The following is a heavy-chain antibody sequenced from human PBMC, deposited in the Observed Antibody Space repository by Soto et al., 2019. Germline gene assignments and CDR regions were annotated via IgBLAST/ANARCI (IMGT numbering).Heavy chain of an antibody. CDR1: GFTFSSYA. Sequence: LRLSCAASGFTFSSYAMHWVRQAPGKGPEWVAVISYDGSNKYYADSVKGRFTISRDNSKNTLYLQMNSLRAEDTAVYYCARQFYYDFWSGYYLDGNYYYYGMDVWGQGTTVTVSS. CDR3: ARQFYYDFWSGYYLDGNYYYYGMDV. J-gene: IGHJ6*02. D-gene: IGHD3-3*01. CDR2: ISYDGSNK. V-gene: IGHV3-30-3*01.